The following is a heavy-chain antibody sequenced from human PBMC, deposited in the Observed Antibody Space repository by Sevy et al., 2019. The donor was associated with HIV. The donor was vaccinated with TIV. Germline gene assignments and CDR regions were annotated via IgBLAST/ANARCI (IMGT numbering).Heavy chain of an antibody. D-gene: IGHD3-10*01. J-gene: IGHJ4*02. Sequence: ASVKVSCKASGDTLRKHAISWVPQAPGKGLEWMGGIIPTFDTANFPRKFQDRVTITADESTSTVYMELSSLRSEDTAVYYCARAGENLYYSYYDYWGQRTLVTVSS. CDR2: IIPTFDTA. CDR1: GDTLRKHA. CDR3: ARAGENLYYSYYDY. V-gene: IGHV1-69*13.